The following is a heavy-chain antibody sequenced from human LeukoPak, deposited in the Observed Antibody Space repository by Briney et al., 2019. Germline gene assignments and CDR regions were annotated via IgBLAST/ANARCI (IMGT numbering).Heavy chain of an antibody. Sequence: ASVKVSFKASGYTFTGYYMHWVRQAPGQGLEGMGWINPNSGGTNYAQKFQGRVTMTRDTSISTAYMELSRLRSDDTAVYYCATPYCGGDCYGWFDPWGQGTLVTVSS. CDR3: ATPYCGGDCYGWFDP. J-gene: IGHJ5*02. D-gene: IGHD2-21*02. V-gene: IGHV1-2*02. CDR2: INPNSGGT. CDR1: GYTFTGYY.